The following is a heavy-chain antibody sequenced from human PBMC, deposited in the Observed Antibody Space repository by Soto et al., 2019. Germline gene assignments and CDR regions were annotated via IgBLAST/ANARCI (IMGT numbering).Heavy chain of an antibody. V-gene: IGHV3-15*01. D-gene: IGHD3-9*01. CDR3: TTEEILAGYPFDY. Sequence: GGSLRLSCAASGFTFSNAWMSWVRQAPGKGLEWVGRIKSKTDGGTTDYAAPVKGRFTISRDDSKNTLYLQMNSLKTEDTDVYYCTTEEILAGYPFDYWGQGTLVPSPQ. J-gene: IGHJ4*02. CDR1: GFTFSNAW. CDR2: IKSKTDGGTT.